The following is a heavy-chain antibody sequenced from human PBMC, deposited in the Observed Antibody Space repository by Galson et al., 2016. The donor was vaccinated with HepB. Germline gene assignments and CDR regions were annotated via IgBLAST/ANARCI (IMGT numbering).Heavy chain of an antibody. D-gene: IGHD3-3*01. CDR2: INTNSGNT. CDR3: ARGRSDLEWAEVGTLLGDAFDI. Sequence: SVKVSCKASGYIFTRYYIHWVRQAPGQGLEWMGWINTNSGNTNSAQKFQDSVTMTRDMSISPAYMEGRRLRSDDTDVYYCARGRSDLEWAEVGTLLGDAFDIWGQGTTVTVSS. J-gene: IGHJ3*02. CDR1: GYIFTRYY. V-gene: IGHV1-2*04.